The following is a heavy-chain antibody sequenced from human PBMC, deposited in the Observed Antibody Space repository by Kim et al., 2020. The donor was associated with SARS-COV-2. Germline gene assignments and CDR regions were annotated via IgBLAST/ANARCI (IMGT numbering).Heavy chain of an antibody. D-gene: IGHD3-10*01. CDR1: GFTFSNFA. CDR2: IRGSGSNV. J-gene: IGHJ4*02. Sequence: GGSLRLSCEASGFTFSNFAMGWVRQAPGRGLLWVSAIRGSGSNVYHADSVRGRFTISRDNSKNTLYLEMNSLRAEDTAMYYCGREVGITAWNTIYYWGQG. V-gene: IGHV3-23*01. CDR3: GREVGITAWNTIYY.